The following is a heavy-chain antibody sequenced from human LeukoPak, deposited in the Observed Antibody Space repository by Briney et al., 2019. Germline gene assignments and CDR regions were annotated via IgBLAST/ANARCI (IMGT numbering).Heavy chain of an antibody. J-gene: IGHJ6*02. CDR1: GGSIKSNNW. CDR3: AXLYXSXXXXVYYYGMDV. D-gene: IGHD6-13*01. V-gene: IGHV4-4*02. Sequence: PSGTLSLTCAVSGGSIKSNNWRSWVRQPPGKGLEWIGEINHSGSTNYNPSLKSRVTISVDTSKNQFSLKLSSVTAADTAVYYXAXLYXSXXXXVYYYGMDVWGQGTTVTVSS. CDR2: INHSGST.